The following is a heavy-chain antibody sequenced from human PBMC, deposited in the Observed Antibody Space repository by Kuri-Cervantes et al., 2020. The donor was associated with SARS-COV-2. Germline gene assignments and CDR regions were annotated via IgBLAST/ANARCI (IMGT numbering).Heavy chain of an antibody. CDR1: GFSLTTSGMC. D-gene: IGHD4-11*01. J-gene: IGHJ4*02. Sequence: SGPTLVKPTQTLTLTCTFSGFSLTTSGMCVAWIRQPPGKALEWLARIDWDDDKYYKTSLNTRLSISKDTSKDQGVLTMTNMDPADTATYYCVRIRAATVIADYWGQGTLVTVSS. V-gene: IGHV2-70*11. CDR3: VRIRAATVIADY. CDR2: IDWDDDK.